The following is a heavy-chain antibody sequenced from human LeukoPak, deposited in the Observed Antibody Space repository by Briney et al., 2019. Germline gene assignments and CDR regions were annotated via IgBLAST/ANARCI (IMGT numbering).Heavy chain of an antibody. V-gene: IGHV4-59*05. CDR3: ARAHDFWSGYHFDY. D-gene: IGHD3-3*01. CDR2: IYYSGST. Sequence: PGGSLRLSCAASGFTFSSYSMNWVRQAPGKGLEWIGSIYYSGSTYYNPSLKSRVTTSVDTSKNQFSLKLSSVTAADTAVYYCARAHDFWSGYHFDYWGQGTLVTVSS. J-gene: IGHJ4*02. CDR1: GFTFSSYSMN.